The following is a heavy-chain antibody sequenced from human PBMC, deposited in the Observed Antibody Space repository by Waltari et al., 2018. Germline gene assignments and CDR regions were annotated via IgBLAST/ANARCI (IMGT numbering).Heavy chain of an antibody. Sequence: EVQLVESGGGLVQPGRSLRLSCAASGFTFDDYAMHWVRQAPGKGLAWVSGISWNSGSIGYADSVKGRFTISRDNAKNSLYLQMNSLRAEDMALYYCAKDGRDFWSGLGYYFDYWGQGTLVTVSS. CDR1: GFTFDDYA. D-gene: IGHD3-3*01. J-gene: IGHJ4*02. CDR2: ISWNSGSI. CDR3: AKDGRDFWSGLGYYFDY. V-gene: IGHV3-9*03.